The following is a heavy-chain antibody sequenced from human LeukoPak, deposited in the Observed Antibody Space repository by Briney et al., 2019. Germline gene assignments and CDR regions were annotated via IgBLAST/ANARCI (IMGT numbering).Heavy chain of an antibody. Sequence: ASVKVSCKASGYTFTGYYVHWVRQAPGQGLEWMGWINPNSGGTNYAQKFQGRVTMTRDTSISTAYMELSRLRSDDTAVYYCARGLSATVTTGRMDYYYYYMDVWGKGTTVTVSS. D-gene: IGHD4-17*01. CDR3: ARGLSATVTTGRMDYYYYYMDV. CDR1: GYTFTGYY. J-gene: IGHJ6*03. CDR2: INPNSGGT. V-gene: IGHV1-2*02.